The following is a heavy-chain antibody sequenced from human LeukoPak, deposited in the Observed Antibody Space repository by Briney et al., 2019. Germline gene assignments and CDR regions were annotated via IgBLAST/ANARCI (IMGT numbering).Heavy chain of an antibody. Sequence: ASVKVSCKASGYTFTGFYMHWVRQAPGQGLEWMGWINPNSGDTNYAQNFQGRVTMTRDTSISTAYVELSRLTSDDTAVYYCARGSLMEATGTGLSSWGQGTLVTVSS. J-gene: IGHJ5*02. V-gene: IGHV1-2*02. CDR2: INPNSGDT. CDR3: ARGSLMEATGTGLSS. CDR1: GYTFTGFY. D-gene: IGHD1-1*01.